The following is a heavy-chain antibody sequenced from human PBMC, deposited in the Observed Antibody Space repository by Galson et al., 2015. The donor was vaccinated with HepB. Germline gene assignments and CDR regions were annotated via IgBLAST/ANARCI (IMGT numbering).Heavy chain of an antibody. CDR3: ITWNRNYEDY. CDR2: IKSKTHGGTT. V-gene: IGHV3-15*01. CDR1: GFTFTNAW. D-gene: IGHD1-7*01. Sequence: SLRLSCAASGFTFTNAWMTWVRQAPGKGLEWVGRIKSKTHGGTTDYAAPVKGTFTISRDDSKNTLYLQMNSLKTEDTAVYYCITWNRNYEDYWGQGTLVTVSS. J-gene: IGHJ4*02.